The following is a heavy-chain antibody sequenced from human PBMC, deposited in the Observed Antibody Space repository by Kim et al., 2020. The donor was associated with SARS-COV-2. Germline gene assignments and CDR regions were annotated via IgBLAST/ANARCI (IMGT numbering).Heavy chain of an antibody. Sequence: GGSLRLSCAASGFTFSSYAMSWVRQAPGKGLEWVSAISGSGGSTYYADSVKGRFTISRDNSKNTLYLQMNSLRAEDTAVYYCAKGYAYYYDSSGDEFQHWGQGTLVTVSA. CDR2: ISGSGGST. CDR3: AKGYAYYYDSSGDEFQH. CDR1: GFTFSSYA. J-gene: IGHJ1*01. V-gene: IGHV3-23*01. D-gene: IGHD3-22*01.